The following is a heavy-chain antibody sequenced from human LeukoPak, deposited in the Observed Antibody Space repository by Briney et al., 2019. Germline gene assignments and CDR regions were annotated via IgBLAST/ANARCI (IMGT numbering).Heavy chain of an antibody. CDR3: ARLWELLVPDY. CDR2: IYPGDSDT. Sequence: GESLKISCKDSGYSLTTYWIGWVRQMPGKGLEWMGIIYPGDSDTRYSPSFQGQVTISADKSISTAYLQWSSLKASGTAMYYCARLWELLVPDYWGQGTLVTVSS. D-gene: IGHD1-26*01. J-gene: IGHJ4*02. V-gene: IGHV5-51*01. CDR1: GYSLTTYW.